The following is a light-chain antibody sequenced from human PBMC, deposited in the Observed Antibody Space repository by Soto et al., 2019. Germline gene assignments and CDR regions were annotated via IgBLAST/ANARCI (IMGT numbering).Light chain of an antibody. CDR3: QQYGSSPDT. CDR1: QSVSSSY. Sequence: EIVLTQSPGTLSLSPGERATLSCRASQSVSSSYLAWYQQKPGQAPRLLIYGASSRATGIPDRFSGSGSGTVFTLTISILEPEDFAVYYCQQYGSSPDTFGQGTKLEIK. CDR2: GAS. J-gene: IGKJ2*01. V-gene: IGKV3-20*01.